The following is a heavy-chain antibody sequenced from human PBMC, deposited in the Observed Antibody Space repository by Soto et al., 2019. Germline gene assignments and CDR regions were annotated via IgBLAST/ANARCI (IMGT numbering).Heavy chain of an antibody. CDR1: GFSLSNARMG. J-gene: IGHJ6*02. CDR2: IFSNDEK. D-gene: IGHD5-18*01. V-gene: IGHV2-26*01. Sequence: QVTLKESGPVLVKPTETLTLTCTVSGFSLSNARMGVSWIRQPPGKALEWLAHIFSNDEKSYSTSLKSRLTISKDTSKSQVVLTMTNMDPVDTATYYCAWIRSGYSYGSDYYYGMDVWGQGTTVTVSS. CDR3: AWIRSGYSYGSDYYYGMDV.